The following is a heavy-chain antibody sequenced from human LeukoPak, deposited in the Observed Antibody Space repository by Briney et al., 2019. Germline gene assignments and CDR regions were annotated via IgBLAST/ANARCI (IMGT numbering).Heavy chain of an antibody. J-gene: IGHJ5*02. Sequence: GGSLRLSCAASGFTFSNSAMNWVCQAPGKGLEWVSSINNVGSHIYYADSVKGRFTISRDNAKNSLYLQMNSLRAEDTAVYYCARGGRIVVVVAATPDWFDPWGQGTLVTVSS. D-gene: IGHD2-15*01. CDR3: ARGGRIVVVVAATPDWFDP. CDR1: GFTFSNSA. V-gene: IGHV3-21*01. CDR2: INNVGSHI.